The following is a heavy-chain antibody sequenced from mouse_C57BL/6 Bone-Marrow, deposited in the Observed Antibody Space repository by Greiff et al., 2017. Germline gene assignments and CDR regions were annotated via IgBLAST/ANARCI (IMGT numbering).Heavy chain of an antibody. J-gene: IGHJ3*01. CDR3: ASVGDDGYRFAY. D-gene: IGHD2-3*01. CDR2: IDPSDSET. Sequence: VQLQQPGAELVRPGSSVKLSCKASGYTFTSYWMHWVKQRPIQGLEWIGNIDPSDSETHYNQKFKDKATLTVDKSSSTAYMQLSSLTSEDSAVYYCASVGDDGYRFAYWGQGTLVTVSA. CDR1: GYTFTSYW. V-gene: IGHV1-52*01.